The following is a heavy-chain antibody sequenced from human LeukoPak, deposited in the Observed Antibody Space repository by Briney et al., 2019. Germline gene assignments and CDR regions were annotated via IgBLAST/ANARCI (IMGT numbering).Heavy chain of an antibody. Sequence: PGGSLRLSCAASGFTFSSYEMNWVRQAPGKGLEWVLYISSSGSTIYCADSVKGRFTISRDNAKNSLYLQMNSLRAEDTAVYYCARDQGPYYDSSGYNYWGQGTLVTVSS. CDR3: ARDQGPYYDSSGYNY. V-gene: IGHV3-48*03. CDR1: GFTFSSYE. J-gene: IGHJ4*02. D-gene: IGHD3-22*01. CDR2: ISSSGSTI.